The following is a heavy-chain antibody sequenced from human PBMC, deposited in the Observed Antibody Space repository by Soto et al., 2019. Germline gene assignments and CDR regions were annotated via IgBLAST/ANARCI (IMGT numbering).Heavy chain of an antibody. CDR1: GGTFSSYA. J-gene: IGHJ6*02. D-gene: IGHD4-17*01. V-gene: IGHV1-69*12. Sequence: QVQLVQSGAEVKKPGSSVKVSCKASGGTFSSYAISWVLQAPGQGLEWMGGIIPIFGTANYAQKFQGRVTSTADESTSTAYMERSSLRSEVTAVYYCARDYPDYGDYGDKVGGYYYYGMDVWGQGTTVTVSS. CDR2: IIPIFGTA. CDR3: ARDYPDYGDYGDKVGGYYYYGMDV.